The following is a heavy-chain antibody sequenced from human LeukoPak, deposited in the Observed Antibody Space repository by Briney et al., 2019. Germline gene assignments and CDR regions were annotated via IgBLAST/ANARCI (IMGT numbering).Heavy chain of an antibody. CDR3: ASLPSEYARSFSND. CDR1: GGSISSGNYY. V-gene: IGHV4-30-4*08. CDR2: IYYSGNT. Sequence: PSETLSLTCTVSGGSISSGNYYWSWIRQPPGKGLEWIGYIYYSGNTYYNPSLESRVTISLDTSKNQFSLKLSSVTAADTAVYHCASLPSEYARSFSNDWGQGTLVTVSS. D-gene: IGHD6-6*01. J-gene: IGHJ4*02.